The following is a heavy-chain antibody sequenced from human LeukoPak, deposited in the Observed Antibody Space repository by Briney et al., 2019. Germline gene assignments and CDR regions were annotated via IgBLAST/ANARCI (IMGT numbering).Heavy chain of an antibody. Sequence: SETLSLTCAVYGGSFSGYYWSWIRQPPGKGLEWIGEINHSGSTNYNPSLKSRVTISVDTSKNQFSLKLSSVTAADTAVYYCARGPIVVVPAARVAGWFDPWGQGTLVTVSS. CDR2: INHSGST. V-gene: IGHV4-34*01. D-gene: IGHD2-2*01. J-gene: IGHJ5*02. CDR3: ARGPIVVVPAARVAGWFDP. CDR1: GGSFSGYY.